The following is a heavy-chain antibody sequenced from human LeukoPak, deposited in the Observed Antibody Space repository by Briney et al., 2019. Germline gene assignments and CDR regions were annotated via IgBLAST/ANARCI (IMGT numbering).Heavy chain of an antibody. D-gene: IGHD3-22*01. CDR2: ISSSGSTI. CDR3: ARVGDSSGYWWYYFDY. V-gene: IGHV3-11*01. J-gene: IGHJ4*02. CDR1: GFTFSNYY. Sequence: GGSLRLSCAASGFTFSNYYMSWIRQAPGKGLEWVSYISSSGSTIYYADSVKGRFTISRDNAKNSLYLQMNSLRAEDTAVYYCARVGDSSGYWWYYFDYWGQGTLVTVSS.